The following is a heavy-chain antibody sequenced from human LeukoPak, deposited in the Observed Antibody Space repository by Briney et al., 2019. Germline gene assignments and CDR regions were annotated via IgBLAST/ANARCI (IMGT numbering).Heavy chain of an antibody. CDR1: GGSISGYH. V-gene: IGHV4-59*08. J-gene: IGHJ3*01. D-gene: IGHD4-23*01. CDR3: ARRDYSGILPYAFDV. Sequence: PSETLSLTCVVSGGSISGYHWGWIRQPPGKGLEWTGYISYTGITRDNPSLRSRVFMSVDTSKNQFSLRLSSVTAADTAVYFCARRDYSGILPYAFDVWGQGTLAAVSS. CDR2: ISYTGIT.